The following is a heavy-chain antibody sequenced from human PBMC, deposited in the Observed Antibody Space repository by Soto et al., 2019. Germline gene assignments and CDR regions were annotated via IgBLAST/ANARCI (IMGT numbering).Heavy chain of an antibody. Sequence: ASVKVSCKASGYTFTSYYMHWVRQAPGQGLEWMGIINPSGGSTSYAQKFQGRVTMTRDTSTSTVYMELSSLRSEDTDVYYCAREGYYYDSSGYSPQETLDAFDSWGQGTMVTVSS. D-gene: IGHD3-22*01. J-gene: IGHJ3*02. CDR3: AREGYYYDSSGYSPQETLDAFDS. V-gene: IGHV1-46*01. CDR1: GYTFTSYY. CDR2: INPSGGST.